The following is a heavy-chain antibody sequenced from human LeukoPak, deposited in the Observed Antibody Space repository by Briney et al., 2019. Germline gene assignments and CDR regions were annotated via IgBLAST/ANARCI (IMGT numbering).Heavy chain of an antibody. CDR2: ISWNSGSI. J-gene: IGHJ4*02. D-gene: IGHD6-13*01. V-gene: IGHV3-9*01. CDR1: GFTFDDYA. CDR3: AKDKTQPVRAYYFDY. Sequence: GGSLRLSCAASGFTFDDYAMHWVRQAPGKGLEWVSGISWNSGSIGYADSVKGRFTISRDNAKNSLYLQMNSLRAEDTALYYCAKDKTQPVRAYYFDYWGQGTLVTVSS.